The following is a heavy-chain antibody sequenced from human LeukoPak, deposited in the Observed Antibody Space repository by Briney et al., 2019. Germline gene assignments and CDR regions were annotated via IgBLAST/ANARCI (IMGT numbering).Heavy chain of an antibody. CDR2: IYTSGST. CDR1: GGSISSYY. V-gene: IGHV4-4*07. J-gene: IGHJ3*02. CDR3: ARASHDCVWGSYPNDAFDI. D-gene: IGHD3-16*02. Sequence: SETLSLTCTVSGGSISSYYWSWIRQPAGKGLEWIGRIYTSGSTNYNPSLKSRVTMSVDTSKNQFSLKLSSVTAADTAVYYCARASHDCVWGSYPNDAFDIWGQGTMVTVSS.